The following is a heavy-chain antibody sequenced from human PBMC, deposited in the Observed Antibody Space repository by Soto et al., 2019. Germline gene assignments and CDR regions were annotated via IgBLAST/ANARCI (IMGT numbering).Heavy chain of an antibody. D-gene: IGHD6-19*01. CDR2: IIPIFGTA. V-gene: IGHV1-69*12. J-gene: IGHJ5*02. CDR3: ARGGEQWLVQDWFDP. CDR1: GGTFSSYA. Sequence: QVQLVQSGAEVKKPGSSVKVSCKASGGTFSSYAISWVRQAPGQGLEWMGGIIPIFGTANYAQKFQGRVTSTADEPTRTVYRELSSLRSEDTAVYYCARGGEQWLVQDWFDPWGQGTLVTVSS.